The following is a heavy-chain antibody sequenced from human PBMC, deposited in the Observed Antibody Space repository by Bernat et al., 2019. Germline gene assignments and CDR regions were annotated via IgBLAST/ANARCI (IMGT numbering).Heavy chain of an antibody. D-gene: IGHD2-15*01. CDR2: IRNKPNSYTT. Sequence: EVQLVETGGGLVQPGGSLRLSCAASGSTFSDHYMDWVRQAPGKALEWISSIRNKPNSYTTEYAASVKGRFTISRDDSKNSLYLQMNSLKTEDTAVYSCIRDAGYCNGGSCYKLFDSWGQGTLVTVSS. J-gene: IGHJ4*02. CDR3: IRDAGYCNGGSCYKLFDS. CDR1: GSTFSDHY. V-gene: IGHV3-72*01.